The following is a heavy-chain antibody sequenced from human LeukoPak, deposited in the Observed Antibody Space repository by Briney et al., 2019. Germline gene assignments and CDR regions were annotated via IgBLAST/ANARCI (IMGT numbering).Heavy chain of an antibody. Sequence: GGSLRLSCAASGFTFSSYSMNWVRQAPGKGLEWVSYISSSSITIYYADSVKGRFTISRDNAKNSLYLQMNSLRTEDTAVYYCARDGPCTSCRSIFSNYYYYYYMDVWGKGTTVTVSS. CDR3: ARDGPCTSCRSIFSNYYYYYYMDV. CDR2: ISSSSITI. CDR1: GFTFSSYS. J-gene: IGHJ6*03. D-gene: IGHD2-2*01. V-gene: IGHV3-48*04.